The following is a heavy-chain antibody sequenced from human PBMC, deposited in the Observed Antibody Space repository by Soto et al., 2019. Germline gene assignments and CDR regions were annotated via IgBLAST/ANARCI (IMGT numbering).Heavy chain of an antibody. V-gene: IGHV4-34*01. CDR1: GGSFSGYY. Sequence: SETLSLTCAVYGGSFSGYYWSWIRQPPGKGLEWIGEVNHSGSTNYNPRLKSRVTLSVHTSKKQLSLKLSSVTGADTAVYYCAKGWSGLVIIGFDPWGQGTLVTVSS. J-gene: IGHJ5*02. CDR3: AKGWSGLVIIGFDP. CDR2: VNHSGST. D-gene: IGHD3-9*01.